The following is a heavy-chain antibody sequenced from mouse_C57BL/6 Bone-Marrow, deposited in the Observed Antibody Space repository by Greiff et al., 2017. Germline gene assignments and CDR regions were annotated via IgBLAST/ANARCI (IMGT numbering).Heavy chain of an antibody. V-gene: IGHV1-26*01. D-gene: IGHD1-1*01. Sequence: EVQLQQSGPELVKPGASVKISCKASGYTFTDYYMNWVKQSHGKSLEWIGDINPNNGGTSYNQKFKGKATLTVDKSSSTAYMELRSLTSEDSAVYYGARLPIYYYGAWFAYWGQGTLVTVSA. CDR1: GYTFTDYY. CDR3: ARLPIYYYGAWFAY. CDR2: INPNNGGT. J-gene: IGHJ3*01.